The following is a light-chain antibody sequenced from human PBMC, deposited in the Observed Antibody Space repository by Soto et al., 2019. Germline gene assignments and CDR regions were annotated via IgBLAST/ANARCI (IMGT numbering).Light chain of an antibody. Sequence: DIQMTQSPSTLSASVGDSVTITCRASQKIGRWLAWYQQKPGKAPGLLIYDASTLQSGVPSRFSGSGSGTEFTLNITSLQADDFATYYCQQYNHYSSNPFGRGTKLEI. CDR3: QQYNHYSSNP. CDR2: DAS. V-gene: IGKV1-5*01. CDR1: QKIGRW. J-gene: IGKJ2*01.